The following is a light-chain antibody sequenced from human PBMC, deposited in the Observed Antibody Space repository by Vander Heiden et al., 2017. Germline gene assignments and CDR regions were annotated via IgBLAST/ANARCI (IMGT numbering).Light chain of an antibody. CDR1: QSSSAD. CDR2: DAS. V-gene: IGKV3-11*01. CDR3: QQRNSWPRT. J-gene: IGKJ2*01. Sequence: DIVLTHSPATLSLSPGDSATLSCRASQSSSADLAWYQQKPGQAPRRLIYDASNRATGIPARFSGSGSGTDFTLTISNLEPEDFAVYYCQQRNSWPRTFGQGTKVEI.